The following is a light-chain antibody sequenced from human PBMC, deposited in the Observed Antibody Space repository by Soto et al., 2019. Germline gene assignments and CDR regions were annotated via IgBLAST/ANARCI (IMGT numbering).Light chain of an antibody. CDR2: GAS. CDR1: QSVSSNY. Sequence: EIVLTQSPGTLSLSPGERATLSCRASQSVSSNYLAWYQQRPGQAPRILIYGASSRATGIPDRFSGSGSGTDFTLTISRLEPEDVAVYYCQQYGSSLLTFGGGTKVDIK. CDR3: QQYGSSLLT. J-gene: IGKJ4*01. V-gene: IGKV3-20*01.